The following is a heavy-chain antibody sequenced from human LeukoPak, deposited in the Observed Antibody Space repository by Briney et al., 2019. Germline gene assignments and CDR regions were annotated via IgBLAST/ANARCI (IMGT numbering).Heavy chain of an antibody. CDR3: ARPNGYTYGYIDY. Sequence: GGSLRLSCAASGFTFSNYAMHWVRQAPGKGLEWVAAISYDGSNKYYTDSVKGRFTISRDSSKNTLYVQMSSLRGDDTAVYYCARPNGYTYGYIDYWGQGTLVTVSS. CDR1: GFTFSNYA. J-gene: IGHJ4*02. D-gene: IGHD5-18*01. CDR2: ISYDGSNK. V-gene: IGHV3-30-3*01.